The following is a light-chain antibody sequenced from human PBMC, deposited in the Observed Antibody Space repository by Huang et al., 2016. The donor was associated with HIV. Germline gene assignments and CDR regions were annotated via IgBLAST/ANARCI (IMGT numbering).Light chain of an antibody. Sequence: DIQMTQAPFFVSASVGDRVTITCRASQGVNSWLAWYQQKPGEAPNLLIYGASSLQSGVPSRFSGSGSGTDFTLIINNLQPEDFATYYCQQTQTSPYTFGQGTNVEI. V-gene: IGKV1-12*01. CDR1: QGVNSW. J-gene: IGKJ2*01. CDR3: QQTQTSPYT. CDR2: GAS.